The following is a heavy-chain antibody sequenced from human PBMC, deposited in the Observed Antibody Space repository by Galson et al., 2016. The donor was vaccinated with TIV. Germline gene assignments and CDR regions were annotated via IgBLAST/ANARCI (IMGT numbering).Heavy chain of an antibody. CDR2: IWYDGSNK. J-gene: IGHJ4*02. V-gene: IGHV3-33*01. D-gene: IGHD6-19*01. CDR3: AREGIVVAGTIDY. CDR1: GFTFSTYG. Sequence: SLRLSCAASGFTFSTYGMHWVRQAPGKGLEWVAVIWYDGSNKYYGDSVKGRFTISRDNSKNTLYPQMNSLRAEDTAVYYCAREGIVVAGTIDYWGQGTLVTVSS.